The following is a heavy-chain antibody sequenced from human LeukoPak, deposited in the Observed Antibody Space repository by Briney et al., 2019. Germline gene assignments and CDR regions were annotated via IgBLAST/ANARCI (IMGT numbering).Heavy chain of an antibody. V-gene: IGHV4-39*07. J-gene: IGHJ4*02. CDR1: GGSINNSSYY. Sequence: PSETLSLTCTVSGGSINNSSYYWGWIRQPPGKGLEWIGSIYYSGSTYYNPSLKSRVTISVDTSKSQFSLKLSSVTAADTAVYYCAREPLFTYYYDSSGLRWGQGTLVTVSS. CDR3: AREPLFTYYYDSSGLR. D-gene: IGHD3-22*01. CDR2: IYYSGST.